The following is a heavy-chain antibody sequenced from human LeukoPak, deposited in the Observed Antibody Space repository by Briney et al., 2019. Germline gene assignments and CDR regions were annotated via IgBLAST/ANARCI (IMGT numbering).Heavy chain of an antibody. V-gene: IGHV3-23*01. CDR1: GFTFSSYG. J-gene: IGHJ4*02. Sequence: PGGTLRLSCAASGFTFSSYGMSWVRQAPGKGLEWVSAISGSGGSTYYADSVKGRFTISRDNSKNTLYLQMNSLRAEDTAIYYCAKGRGTSGYFDYWGQGTLVTVSS. D-gene: IGHD3-16*01. CDR2: ISGSGGST. CDR3: AKGRGTSGYFDY.